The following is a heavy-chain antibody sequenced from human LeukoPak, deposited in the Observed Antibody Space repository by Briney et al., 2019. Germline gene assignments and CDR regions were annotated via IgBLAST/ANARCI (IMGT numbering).Heavy chain of an antibody. D-gene: IGHD6-13*01. V-gene: IGHV3-30*18. CDR3: AKDPHSSSWYYFAS. CDR1: RFTFSYFA. J-gene: IGHJ4*02. Sequence: GGSLRLSCAASRFTFSYFAMHWVCQAPGKGLEWVAVLSDDGSNKFYADSVKGRFTISRDNSKNTLYLQMNSLRAEDTAFYYCAKDPHSSSWYYFASWGQGTLVTVSS. CDR2: LSDDGSNK.